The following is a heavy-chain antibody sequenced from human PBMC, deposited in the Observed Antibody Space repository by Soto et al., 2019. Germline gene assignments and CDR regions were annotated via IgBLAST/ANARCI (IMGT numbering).Heavy chain of an antibody. V-gene: IGHV2-5*02. J-gene: IGHJ5*02. Sequence: SGPTLVNPTQTLTLTCTFSGFSLSTSGVGVGWIRQPPGKALEWLALIYWDDDKRYSPSLKSRLTITKDTSKNQVVLTMTNMDPVDTATYYCAHVPYSSSWYDWWFDPWGQGTLVTVSS. CDR3: AHVPYSSSWYDWWFDP. CDR2: IYWDDDK. CDR1: GFSLSTSGVG. D-gene: IGHD6-13*01.